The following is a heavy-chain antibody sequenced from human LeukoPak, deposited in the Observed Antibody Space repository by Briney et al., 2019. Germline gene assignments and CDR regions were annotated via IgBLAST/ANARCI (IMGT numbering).Heavy chain of an antibody. V-gene: IGHV3-11*01. CDR2: ITNGGSTI. D-gene: IGHD3-9*01. CDR1: GFTFSDYN. Sequence: GSLRLSCAASGFTFSDYNMNWVRQAPGKGLEWVSYITNGGSTIHHADSVKGRSTISRDNAKKTLYLQMNSLRAEDTAVYYCARSIGLTGGGVDVWGQGTAVTVSS. CDR3: ARSIGLTGGGVDV. J-gene: IGHJ6*02.